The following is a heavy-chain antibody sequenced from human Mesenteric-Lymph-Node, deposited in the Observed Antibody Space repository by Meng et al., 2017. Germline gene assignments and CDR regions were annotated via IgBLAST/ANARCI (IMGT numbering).Heavy chain of an antibody. J-gene: IGHJ6*02. CDR3: ARLIAARPTHYYYYGMDV. CDR1: GYTFTGYY. Sequence: ASVKVSCKASGYTFTGYYMHWVRQAPGQGLEWMGRINPNSGGTNYAQKFQGRVTMTRDTSISTAYMELSSLRSEDTAVYYCARLIAARPTHYYYYGMDVWGQGTTVTVSS. CDR2: INPNSGGT. V-gene: IGHV1-2*06. D-gene: IGHD6-6*01.